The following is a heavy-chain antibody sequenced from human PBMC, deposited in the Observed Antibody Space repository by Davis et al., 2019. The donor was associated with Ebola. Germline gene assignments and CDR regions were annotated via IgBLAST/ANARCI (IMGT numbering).Heavy chain of an antibody. D-gene: IGHD3-16*01. CDR3: AKAQIPGGRGYFFDY. CDR1: GFTFTDYY. CDR2: ISWDGRST. J-gene: IGHJ4*02. Sequence: GESLKISCEASGFTFTDYYMTWIRQAPGKGLEWVSLISWDGRSTAYADSVRGRFSISRDNSKNTVYLFMNSLRAEDTAVYYCAKAQIPGGRGYFFDYWGQGTLVTVSS. V-gene: IGHV3-11*01.